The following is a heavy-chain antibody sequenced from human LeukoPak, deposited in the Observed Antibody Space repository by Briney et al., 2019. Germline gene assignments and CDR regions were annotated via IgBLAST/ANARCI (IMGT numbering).Heavy chain of an antibody. D-gene: IGHD3-3*01. CDR1: GGTFSSYA. Sequence: HRASVKVSCKASGGTFSSYAISWVRQAPGQGLEWMGGIIPIFGTANYAQKFQGRVTITADESTSTAYMELSSPRSEDTAVYYCARGVRFLDYMDVWGKGTTVTVSS. CDR2: IIPIFGTA. CDR3: ARGVRFLDYMDV. J-gene: IGHJ6*03. V-gene: IGHV1-69*13.